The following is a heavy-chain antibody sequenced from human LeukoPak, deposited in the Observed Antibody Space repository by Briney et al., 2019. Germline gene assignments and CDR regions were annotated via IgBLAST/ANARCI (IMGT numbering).Heavy chain of an antibody. CDR1: GFILSTHG. V-gene: IGHV3-33*01. CDR2: MLYDGSRE. CDR3: ARDLSFGSLDF. D-gene: IGHD1-26*01. J-gene: IGHJ4*02. Sequence: GGSLRLSCAASGFILSTHGMHGVRQAPGKRLEWVAGMLYDGSREDYADSVKGRFTISRDMSKNTLNLQMNSLRVEDTAMFYCARDLSFGSLDFRGQGTLVTVSS.